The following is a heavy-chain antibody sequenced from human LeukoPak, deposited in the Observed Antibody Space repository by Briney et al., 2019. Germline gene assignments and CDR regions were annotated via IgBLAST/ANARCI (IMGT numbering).Heavy chain of an antibody. Sequence: PGGSLRLSCAASGYTVSSNYMSWLRQAPGRGLECVSVIYSGGSTYYADSVKGRFTISRDNSKNTLYLQMNSLRAEDTAVYYCGSSAPRIVGASKGLSDWGQGTLVTVSS. D-gene: IGHD1-26*01. CDR2: IYSGGST. J-gene: IGHJ4*02. CDR3: GSSAPRIVGASKGLSD. V-gene: IGHV3-66*02. CDR1: GYTVSSNY.